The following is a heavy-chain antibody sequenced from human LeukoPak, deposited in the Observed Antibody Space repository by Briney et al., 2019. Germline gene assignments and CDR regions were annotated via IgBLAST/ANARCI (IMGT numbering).Heavy chain of an antibody. Sequence: TSETLSLTCAVYGGSFSGYYWSWIRQPPGKGLEWIGEINHSGSTNYNPSLKSRVTISVDTSKNQFSLKLSSVTAADTAVYYCARGVERWSSGSDFDYWGQGTLVTVSS. V-gene: IGHV4-34*01. D-gene: IGHD3-3*01. CDR3: ARGVERWSSGSDFDY. CDR2: INHSGST. J-gene: IGHJ4*02. CDR1: GGSFSGYY.